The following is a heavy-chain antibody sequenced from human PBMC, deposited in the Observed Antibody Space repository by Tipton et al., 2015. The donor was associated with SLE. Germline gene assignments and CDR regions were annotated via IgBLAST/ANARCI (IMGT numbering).Heavy chain of an antibody. J-gene: IGHJ4*02. CDR3: ARYYCTTTRCYYFDY. Sequence: TLSLTCTVSGGSISSGGYYWSWIRQHPGKGLEWIGYIYYSGSTYYNPSLKSRVTISVDTSKNQFSLKLRSVTAADTAVYFCARYYCTTTRCYYFDYWGRGTLVTVSS. D-gene: IGHD2-2*01. V-gene: IGHV4-31*03. CDR1: GGSISSGGYY. CDR2: IYYSGST.